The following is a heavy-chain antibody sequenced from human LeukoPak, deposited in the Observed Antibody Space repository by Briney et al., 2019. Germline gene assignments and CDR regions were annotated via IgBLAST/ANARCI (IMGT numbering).Heavy chain of an antibody. Sequence: NSSQTLSLTCSVSGGLISSGAYYWTWIRQFPGKGLEWLGYMYHNGIDYYNPSLKSRLTISLDTSKNQFSLRLSSVTAADTAVYFCARFTVITKHPDYWGQGTLVAVSS. CDR1: GGLISSGAYY. CDR3: ARFTVITKHPDY. J-gene: IGHJ4*02. V-gene: IGHV4-31*03. D-gene: IGHD3-22*01. CDR2: MYHNGID.